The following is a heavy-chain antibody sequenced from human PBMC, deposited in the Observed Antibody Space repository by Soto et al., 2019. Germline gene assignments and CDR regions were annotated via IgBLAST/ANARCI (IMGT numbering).Heavy chain of an antibody. Sequence: QVQLVQSGAEVKKPGASVKVSCKASGYTFTNYYIHWVRQAPGQGLEWMAIINPRGGSTSYAQKFQGRVSMTTDTSTGTVYMELSSLRSEDTAVYYCARGHSPIGYCSGGRCNYFDYWGQGTLVTVSS. CDR1: GYTFTNYY. CDR2: INPRGGST. D-gene: IGHD2-15*01. J-gene: IGHJ4*02. V-gene: IGHV1-46*01. CDR3: ARGHSPIGYCSGGRCNYFDY.